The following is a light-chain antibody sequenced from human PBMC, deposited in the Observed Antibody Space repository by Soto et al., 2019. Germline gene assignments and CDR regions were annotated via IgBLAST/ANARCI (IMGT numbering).Light chain of an antibody. Sequence: DIQMTQSPSTLSASVGDRVTITCRASQNINKWLAWYQQKPGKAPKLLIYEASTLEGGVRSRFSGSGSGTEFTLAISSLQPDDFATYWCQQYKSYSTFGQGTKMDIK. CDR1: QNINKW. J-gene: IGKJ1*01. V-gene: IGKV1-5*03. CDR2: EAS. CDR3: QQYKSYST.